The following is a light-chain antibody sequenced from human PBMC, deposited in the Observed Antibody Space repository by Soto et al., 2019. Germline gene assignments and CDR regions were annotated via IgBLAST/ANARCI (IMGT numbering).Light chain of an antibody. V-gene: IGKV2-28*01. CDR3: MQAIQTPYT. J-gene: IGKJ2*01. CDR2: LAS. CDR1: QSLLNSNSYNY. Sequence: DIVMTQSPLSLPVTPGDSASISCRSSQSLLNSNSYNYLDWYLQKPGRAPQLLIYLASNRYSGVPDRFSGSGSGTDFTLKISRVEAQDVGVYYCMQAIQTPYTFGQATKVDIK.